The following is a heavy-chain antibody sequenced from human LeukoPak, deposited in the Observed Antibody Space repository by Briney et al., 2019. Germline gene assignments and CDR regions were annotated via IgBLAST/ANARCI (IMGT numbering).Heavy chain of an antibody. D-gene: IGHD3-3*01. Sequence: GGSLRLSCVASGFSFSNFEMNWVRQAPGKGLECVSYISSGGSSIYYADSVKGRFTISRDNAKNSVFLQMNSLRAEDTAIYYCVRELNDLTWGQGTLVTVSP. CDR2: ISSGGSSI. CDR3: VRELNDLT. V-gene: IGHV3-48*03. CDR1: GFSFSNFE. J-gene: IGHJ4*02.